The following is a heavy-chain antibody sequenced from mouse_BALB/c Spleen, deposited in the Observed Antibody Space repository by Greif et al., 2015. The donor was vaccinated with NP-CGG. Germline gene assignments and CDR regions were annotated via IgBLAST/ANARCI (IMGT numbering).Heavy chain of an antibody. J-gene: IGHJ4*01. V-gene: IGHV1-14*01. Sequence: IQLQQSGPELVKPEASVRMSSKASGSTFTSYVMHWVKQRPGQGLEWIGYLNPYNAGTKYNETFKGKATLASDKSSSAAYMELSRLTSEDSAVYCRARERYGYAMDYWGQGTSFTGSS. CDR1: GSTFTSYV. CDR2: LNPYNAGT. CDR3: ARERYGYAMDY. D-gene: IGHD2-14*01.